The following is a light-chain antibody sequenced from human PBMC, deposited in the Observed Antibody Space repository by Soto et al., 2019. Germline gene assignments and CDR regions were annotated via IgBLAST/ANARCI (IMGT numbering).Light chain of an antibody. CDR1: QSISSY. CDR2: AAS. Sequence: DIQMTQSPSSLSASVGDRVTITCRASQSISSYLNWYQQKPGKAPKLLIYAASSLQSGVPSRFSGSGSGTEFTLTISSLQPEDFATYYCQQSYSTLTVGPGTKVDIK. CDR3: QQSYSTLT. V-gene: IGKV1-39*01. J-gene: IGKJ3*01.